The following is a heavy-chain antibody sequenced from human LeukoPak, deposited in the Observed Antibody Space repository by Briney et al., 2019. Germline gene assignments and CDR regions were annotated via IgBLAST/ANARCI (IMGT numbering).Heavy chain of an antibody. CDR3: ASAFSSPYAFDI. Sequence: ASVKVSCKASGYTFTSYDINWVRQATGQGLEWMGWMNPNSGNTGYAQKFQGRVTITRNTSISTAYMELSSLRSEDTAVYYCASAFSSPYAFDIWGQGTMVTVSS. CDR2: MNPNSGNT. CDR1: GYTFTSYD. V-gene: IGHV1-8*03. J-gene: IGHJ3*02. D-gene: IGHD6-13*01.